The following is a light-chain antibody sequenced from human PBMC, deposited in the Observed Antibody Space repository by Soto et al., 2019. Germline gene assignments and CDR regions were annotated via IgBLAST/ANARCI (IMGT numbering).Light chain of an antibody. V-gene: IGLV1-40*01. CDR2: GNS. CDR1: SSNIGAGYD. Sequence: QSVLTQPPSVSGAPGQRVTISCTGSSSNIGAGYDVHWYQQLPGTAPKLLIYGNSNRPSGVPDRFSGSKSGTSASLAITGLQAEDEADYYCQSYDRSLSGYVVFGGATKLTV. J-gene: IGLJ2*01. CDR3: QSYDRSLSGYVV.